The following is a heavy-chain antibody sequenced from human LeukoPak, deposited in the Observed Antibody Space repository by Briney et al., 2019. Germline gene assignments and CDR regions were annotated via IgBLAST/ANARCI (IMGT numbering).Heavy chain of an antibody. Sequence: GGSLRLSCAASGFTFDDYGMSWVRQAPGKGLEWVSVISNDGDTYYADSVKGRFTISRDTSKNTVSLQMNSLRAEDTAVYYCAGDKTTGGWYEIDYWGQGTLVTVTS. CDR2: ISNDGDT. CDR1: GFTFDDYG. J-gene: IGHJ4*02. D-gene: IGHD6-19*01. CDR3: AGDKTTGGWYEIDY. V-gene: IGHV3-53*01.